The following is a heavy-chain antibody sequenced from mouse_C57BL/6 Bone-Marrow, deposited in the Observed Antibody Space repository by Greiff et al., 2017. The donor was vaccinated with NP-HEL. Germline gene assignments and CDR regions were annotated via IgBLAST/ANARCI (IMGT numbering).Heavy chain of an antibody. CDR2: IYPGNSDT. D-gene: IGHD2-1*01. J-gene: IGHJ2*01. CDR3: TRNIPNLLWDY. V-gene: IGHV1-5*01. Sequence: EVQLQESGTVLARPGASVKMSCKTSGYTFTSYWMHWVKQRPGQGLEWIGAIYPGNSDTSYNQKFKGKAKLTAVTSASTAYMELSSLTNEDSAVYYCTRNIPNLLWDYWGQGTTLTVSS. CDR1: GYTFTSYW.